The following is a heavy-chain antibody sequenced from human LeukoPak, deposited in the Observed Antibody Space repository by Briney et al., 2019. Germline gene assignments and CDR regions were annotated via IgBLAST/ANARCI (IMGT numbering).Heavy chain of an antibody. D-gene: IGHD2-15*01. CDR3: AKGAYCSGGNCYLGDLDY. J-gene: IGHJ4*02. CDR1: GLTFSTYA. Sequence: GGSLRLSCAASGLTFSTYAMSWVRQAPGKGLEWLSALSSRGRDTYYADSVKGRFTISRDESKNTLYLQMNSLRVEDTAVYYCAKGAYCSGGNCYLGDLDYWGQGTLVTVSS. V-gene: IGHV3-23*01. CDR2: LSSRGRDT.